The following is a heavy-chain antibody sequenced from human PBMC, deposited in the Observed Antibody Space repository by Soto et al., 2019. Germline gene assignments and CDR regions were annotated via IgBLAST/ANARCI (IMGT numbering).Heavy chain of an antibody. CDR2: IYYSGST. D-gene: IGHD3-9*01. J-gene: IGHJ4*02. CDR1: GGSISSGGYY. V-gene: IGHV4-31*03. Sequence: QVQLQESGPGLVKPSQTLSLTCTVSGGSISSGGYYWSWIRQHPGKGLEWIGYIYYSGSTYYNPSLKSRVTISVDTSKNQFSLKLSSVTAADTAVYYCARGSELRYFDWYFDYWGQGTLVTVSS. CDR3: ARGSELRYFDWYFDY.